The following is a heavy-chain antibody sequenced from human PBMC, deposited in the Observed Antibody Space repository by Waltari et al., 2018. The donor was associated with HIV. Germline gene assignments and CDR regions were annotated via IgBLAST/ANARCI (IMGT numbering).Heavy chain of an antibody. V-gene: IGHV3-33*01. CDR2: IWYDGSNK. J-gene: IGHJ6*02. D-gene: IGHD6-13*01. CDR1: GFTFSSYG. CDR3: ARDVIAAAHSYYYYYGMDV. Sequence: QVQLVESGGGVVQPGRSLRLSCAASGFTFSSYGMHWVRQAPGKGLEWVAVIWYDGSNKYYADSVKGRFTISRDNSKNTLYLQMNSLRAEDTAVYYCARDVIAAAHSYYYYYGMDVWGQGTTVTVSS.